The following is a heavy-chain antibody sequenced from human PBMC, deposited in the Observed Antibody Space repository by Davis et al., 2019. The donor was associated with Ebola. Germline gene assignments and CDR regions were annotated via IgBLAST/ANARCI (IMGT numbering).Heavy chain of an antibody. Sequence: MPSETLSLTCTVSGGSISDYYWSWIRQPPGKGLEWIGYIYYSGSTYYNPSLKSRVTISVDTSKNQFSLKLSSVTAADTAVYYCARVGATTGVYWGQGTLVTVSS. D-gene: IGHD1-26*01. CDR2: IYYSGST. CDR3: ARVGATTGVY. J-gene: IGHJ4*02. CDR1: GGSISDYY. V-gene: IGHV4-30-4*01.